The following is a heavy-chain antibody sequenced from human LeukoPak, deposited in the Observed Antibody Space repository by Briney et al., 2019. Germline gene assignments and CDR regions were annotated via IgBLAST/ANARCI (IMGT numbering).Heavy chain of an antibody. D-gene: IGHD6-13*01. CDR2: FDPEDGET. V-gene: IGHV1-24*01. CDR1: GYTLTELS. CDR3: ATDRLHSSWYRSGWFDP. J-gene: IGHJ5*02. Sequence: ASVKVSCKVSGYTLTELSMHWVRQAPGKGFEWMGGFDPEDGETIYAQKFQGRVTMTEDTSTDTAYMELSSLRSEDTAVYYCATDRLHSSWYRSGWFDPWGQGTLVTVSS.